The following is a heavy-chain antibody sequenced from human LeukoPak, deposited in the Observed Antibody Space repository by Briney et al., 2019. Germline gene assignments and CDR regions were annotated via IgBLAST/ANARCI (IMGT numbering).Heavy chain of an antibody. Sequence: GGSLRLSCAASGFTFSNYWMHWVRHAPGKGRVWVSRLDTDGSDTSYADSVKGRFTISRDNAKNTLYLQMNNLRAEDTAMYYCARDRYPAAREFDYWGQGTLVTVSS. CDR1: GFTFSNYW. J-gene: IGHJ4*02. CDR3: ARDRYPAAREFDY. D-gene: IGHD2-2*01. V-gene: IGHV3-74*01. CDR2: LDTDGSDT.